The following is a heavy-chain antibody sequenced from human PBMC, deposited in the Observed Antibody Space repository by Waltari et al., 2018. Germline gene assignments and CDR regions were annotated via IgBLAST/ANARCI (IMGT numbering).Heavy chain of an antibody. Sequence: EVHLVESGGGLVTPGGSLRVYCAASGFDFSSFSINWIRQTPGKGLEWVSSISKSGRVTEYADSVKGRFTFSRDNANNSVYLQMNSLRVEDTAVYYCNVELAEAGNWGQGTLVTVSP. V-gene: IGHV3-21*06. J-gene: IGHJ4*02. D-gene: IGHD6-13*01. CDR1: GFDFSSFS. CDR2: ISKSGRVT. CDR3: NVELAEAGN.